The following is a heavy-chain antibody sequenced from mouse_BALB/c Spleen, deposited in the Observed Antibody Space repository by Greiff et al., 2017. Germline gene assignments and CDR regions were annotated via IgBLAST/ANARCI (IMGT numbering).Heavy chain of an antibody. CDR1: GFSLTSYG. CDR2: IWAGGST. D-gene: IGHD2-4*01. CDR3: ARVYDYDWFAY. Sequence: QVQLKESGPGLVAPSQSLSITCTVSGFSLTSYGVHWVRQPPGKGLEWLGVIWAGGSTNYNSALMSRLSISKDNSKSQVFLKMNSLQTDDTAMYYCARVYDYDWFAYWGQGTLVTVSA. V-gene: IGHV2-9*02. J-gene: IGHJ3*01.